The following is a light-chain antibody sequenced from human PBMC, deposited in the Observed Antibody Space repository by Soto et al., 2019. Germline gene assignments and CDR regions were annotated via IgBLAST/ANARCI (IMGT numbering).Light chain of an antibody. CDR2: DVS. Sequence: DIQMTQSPSTLSASVGDRVTITCRASQSISRWLAWYQLKPGTAPKLLIYDVSNLQSGVPSRFSGSASGTEFTLTIGSLQPDDYAIYYCQQYSTPSTFGQGTKLEI. CDR1: QSISRW. V-gene: IGKV1-5*01. CDR3: QQYSTPST. J-gene: IGKJ2*01.